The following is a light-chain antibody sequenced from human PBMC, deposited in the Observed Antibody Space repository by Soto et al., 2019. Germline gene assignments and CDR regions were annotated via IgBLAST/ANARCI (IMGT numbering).Light chain of an antibody. CDR1: KSGSSN. Sequence: EIVMTQSPATLSVSPGERATLSCRTSKSGSSNLAWYQQKPGQAPRLLIYGASTRATGIPARFSGSRSGTEFTLTISSLQSEDFAVYYCQQYNNWPRTFGQGTKVEIK. CDR3: QQYNNWPRT. V-gene: IGKV3-15*01. J-gene: IGKJ1*01. CDR2: GAS.